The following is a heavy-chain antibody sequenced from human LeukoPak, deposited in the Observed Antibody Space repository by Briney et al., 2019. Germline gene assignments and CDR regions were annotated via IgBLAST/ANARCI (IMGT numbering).Heavy chain of an antibody. J-gene: IGHJ4*02. CDR1: GFTFGTYA. CDR3: AKDRQAMMVRGAPGLDY. V-gene: IGHV3-30*04. D-gene: IGHD3-10*01. CDR2: ISYDGSTK. Sequence: GGSLRLSCAASGFTFGTYAMSWVRQAPGKGLEWVAVISYDGSTKDYADSVKGRFTMSRDNSKNTLYLQMNSLRDEDTAVYYCAKDRQAMMVRGAPGLDYWGQGTLVTVSS.